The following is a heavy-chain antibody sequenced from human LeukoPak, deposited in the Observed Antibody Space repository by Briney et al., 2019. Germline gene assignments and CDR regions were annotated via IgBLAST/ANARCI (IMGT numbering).Heavy chain of an antibody. J-gene: IGHJ4*02. CDR2: IYTSGST. CDR1: GGSISSYY. D-gene: IGHD6-19*01. Sequence: SETLSLTCTVSGGSISSYYWSWIRQPAGKGLEWIGRIYTSGSTNYNPSLKSRVTMLVDTSKNQFSLKLSSVTAADTAVYYCARAGYSSGWYGRRYYFDYWGQGTLVTVSS. V-gene: IGHV4-4*07. CDR3: ARAGYSSGWYGRRYYFDY.